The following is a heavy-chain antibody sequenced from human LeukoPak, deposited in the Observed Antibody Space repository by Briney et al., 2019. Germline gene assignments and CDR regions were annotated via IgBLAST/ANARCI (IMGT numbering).Heavy chain of an antibody. Sequence: GGSLRLSCAASGFTFSSSWMSWVRQAPGKGLEWVANIKQDGSAEYYVDSVKGRFTISRDNAKNSLYLQMNSLRAEDTAVYYCARDGLPVAVDYWGQGTLVTVSS. V-gene: IGHV3-7*01. CDR1: GFTFSSSW. CDR3: ARDGLPVAVDY. D-gene: IGHD6-19*01. CDR2: IKQDGSAE. J-gene: IGHJ4*02.